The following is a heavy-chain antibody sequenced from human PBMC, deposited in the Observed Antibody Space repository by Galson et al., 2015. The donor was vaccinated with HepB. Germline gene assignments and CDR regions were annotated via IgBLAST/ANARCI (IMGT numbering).Heavy chain of an antibody. CDR3: AKEGRSEEDYFDY. Sequence: SLRLSCAAAGFPFDNYNMHWVRQAPGKGLEWVSLISWDGYHIYYADSVKGRFTISRDNSKNSLYLQMNSLRAEDTALYYCAKEGRSEEDYFDYWGQATRLTVPS. CDR1: GFPFDNYN. D-gene: IGHD2-15*01. J-gene: IGHJ4*02. V-gene: IGHV3-43*01. CDR2: ISWDGYHI.